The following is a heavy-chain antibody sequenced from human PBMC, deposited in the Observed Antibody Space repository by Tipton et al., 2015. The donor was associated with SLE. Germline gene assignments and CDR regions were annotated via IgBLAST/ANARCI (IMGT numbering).Heavy chain of an antibody. J-gene: IGHJ4*02. CDR2: INYSGST. CDR3: ARDYGSGSYSLDY. V-gene: IGHV4-39*07. Sequence: TLSLTCTVSGGSISSSSYYWGWIRQPPGKGLEWIGSINYSGSTNYNPSLKSRVTISVDTSKNQFSLKLSSVTAADTAVYYCARDYGSGSYSLDYWGQGTLVTVSS. CDR1: GGSISSSSYY. D-gene: IGHD3-10*01.